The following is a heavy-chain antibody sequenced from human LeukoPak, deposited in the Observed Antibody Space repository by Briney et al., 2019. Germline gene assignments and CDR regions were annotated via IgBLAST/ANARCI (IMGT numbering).Heavy chain of an antibody. D-gene: IGHD3-10*01. CDR3: ARQDGSGTYDAFDV. J-gene: IGHJ3*01. CDR1: GYLFTSYW. V-gene: IGHV5-51*01. CDR2: IYPGDSDT. Sequence: GESLKISCKDSGYLFTSYWIAWVRPRPGKGLEWMGIIYPGDSDTRYSPSFQGQVTISADTSINTAYLHWSSLKASDTAIYYCARQDGSGTYDAFDVWGQGTMVTV.